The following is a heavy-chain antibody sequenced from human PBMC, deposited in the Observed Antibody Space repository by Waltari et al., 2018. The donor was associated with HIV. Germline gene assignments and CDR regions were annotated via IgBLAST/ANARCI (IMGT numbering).Heavy chain of an antibody. V-gene: IGHV1-3*01. D-gene: IGHD6-19*01. Sequence: QVQLVQSGAEVKKPGASVKVSCKASGYTFTSYAMHWGRQAPGQRLEWMGWINAGNGNTKYSQKFQGRVTITRDTSASTAYMELSSLRSEDTAVYYCAREGWVFSSGWWCWFDPWGQGTLVTVSS. CDR1: GYTFTSYA. J-gene: IGHJ5*02. CDR2: INAGNGNT. CDR3: AREGWVFSSGWWCWFDP.